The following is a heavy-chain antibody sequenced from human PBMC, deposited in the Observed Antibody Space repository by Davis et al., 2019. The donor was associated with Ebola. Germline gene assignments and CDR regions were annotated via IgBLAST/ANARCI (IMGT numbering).Heavy chain of an antibody. J-gene: IGHJ6*02. CDR1: GFTFSGSS. CDR3: VRENSYHYGLDV. V-gene: IGHV3-48*04. CDR2: ISGGTSAT. Sequence: GESLKISCAASGFTFSGSSMNWVRQAPGKGLEWVSHISGGTSATCYADSVKGRFTISRDNARNTLYLEMTSLRVEDTAVYYCVRENSYHYGLDVWGQGTTVTVSS.